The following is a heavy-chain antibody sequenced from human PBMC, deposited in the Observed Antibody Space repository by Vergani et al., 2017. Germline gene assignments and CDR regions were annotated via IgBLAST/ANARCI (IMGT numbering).Heavy chain of an antibody. Sequence: EVQLVQSGAEVKKPGATMKISCKVSGYTFTDHYMHWVKQAPGKGLEWMGLVDPEDGETIYAEKFKGRVTMTEDTSTDTAYMELSSLRSEDTAVYYCATPRLRFSYYYYYGMDVWGQGTTVTVSS. CDR3: ATPRLRFSYYYYYGMDV. CDR2: VDPEDGET. V-gene: IGHV1-69-2*01. CDR1: GYTFTDHY. D-gene: IGHD5-12*01. J-gene: IGHJ6*02.